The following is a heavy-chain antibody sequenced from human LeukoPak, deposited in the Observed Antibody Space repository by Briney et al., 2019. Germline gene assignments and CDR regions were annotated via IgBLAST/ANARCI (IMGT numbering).Heavy chain of an antibody. D-gene: IGHD5-18*01. CDR1: GYTFTSYF. J-gene: IGHJ4*02. Sequence: ASVKVSCTASGYTFTSYFIHWVRQAPGQGLEWMGIINPTGGSTTYAQKFQGRVTITRDTSTSTVYMELSSLRSEDTAVFYCATGGLPAVAPHQYYFDYWGQGTLVTVSS. CDR3: ATGGLPAVAPHQYYFDY. V-gene: IGHV1-46*01. CDR2: INPTGGST.